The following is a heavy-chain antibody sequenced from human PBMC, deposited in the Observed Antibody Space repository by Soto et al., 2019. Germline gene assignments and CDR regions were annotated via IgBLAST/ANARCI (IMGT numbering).Heavy chain of an antibody. CDR1: GGSFSGFY. V-gene: IGHV4-34*01. Sequence: PWETLSLTCAVHGGSFSGFYWTWIRQPPGKGLEWIGEINHSGSSNYNPPLKSRVTMSLDTSRNQFSLSLNSVTAADTAVYYCARMAGPWYFDLWGRGTLVTVSS. CDR2: INHSGSS. J-gene: IGHJ2*01. CDR3: ARMAGPWYFDL.